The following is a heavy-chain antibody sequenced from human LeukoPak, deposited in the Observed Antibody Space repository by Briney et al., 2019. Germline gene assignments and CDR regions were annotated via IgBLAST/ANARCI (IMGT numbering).Heavy chain of an antibody. D-gene: IGHD3-22*01. Sequence: ASVKVSCKASGYTFTGYYIHWVRQAPGQGLECMGWINPNSGGTNSAQRFQGRVTMTTDTSISTAYMELGSLRSDDTAVYYCARGGYYDRSGFLIYYYYYMDVWGKGTTVTISS. CDR2: INPNSGGT. CDR1: GYTFTGYY. V-gene: IGHV1-2*02. CDR3: ARGGYYDRSGFLIYYYYYMDV. J-gene: IGHJ6*03.